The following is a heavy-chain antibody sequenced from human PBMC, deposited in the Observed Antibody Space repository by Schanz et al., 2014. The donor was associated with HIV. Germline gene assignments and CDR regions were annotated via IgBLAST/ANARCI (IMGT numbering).Heavy chain of an antibody. CDR3: AKDMGSGSYETFDI. Sequence: EVQLVESGGGLVQPGRSLRLSCAASGFSFDDYAMHWVRQAPGKGLEWVSGISWNSGSIGYADSVKGRFTISRDNAKXSLYLQMNSLRAXXXXXYYCAKDMGSGSYETFDIWGQGTMVTVSS. CDR2: ISWNSGSI. CDR1: GFSFDDYA. J-gene: IGHJ3*02. D-gene: IGHD1-26*01. V-gene: IGHV3-9*01.